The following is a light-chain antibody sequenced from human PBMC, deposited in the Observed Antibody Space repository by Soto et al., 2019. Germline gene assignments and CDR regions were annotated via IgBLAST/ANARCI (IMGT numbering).Light chain of an antibody. CDR2: GNS. CDR1: SSNIGAGYD. Sequence: QSVLTQPPSVSGAPGQRVTISCTGSSSNIGAGYDVHWYQQLPGTAPKLLIYGNSNRPSGVPDRFSGAKSGTSASLAITVLQSEDGADYYCQSYDSSLSAVVFGGGTKLTVL. CDR3: QSYDSSLSAVV. V-gene: IGLV1-40*01. J-gene: IGLJ2*01.